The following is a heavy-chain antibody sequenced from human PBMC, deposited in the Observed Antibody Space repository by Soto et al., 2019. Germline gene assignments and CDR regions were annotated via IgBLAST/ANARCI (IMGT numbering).Heavy chain of an antibody. Sequence: GGSLRLSCVTSGFTFGNFWLTWVRQAPGKGLEWVANINEAGSEKHYLDSVKGRFTISRDNAKNSVFLQMNSLRVEDTAVYYCARDGYNYGYDYWGQGTLVTVSS. CDR3: ARDGYNYGYDY. CDR1: GFTFGNFW. J-gene: IGHJ4*02. CDR2: INEAGSEK. D-gene: IGHD5-12*01. V-gene: IGHV3-7*01.